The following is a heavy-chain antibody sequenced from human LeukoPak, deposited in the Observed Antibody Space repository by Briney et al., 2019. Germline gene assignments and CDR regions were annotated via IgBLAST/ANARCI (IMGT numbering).Heavy chain of an antibody. CDR3: ARAATGGIAARPLDTFDI. CDR1: GGSISSGDYY. J-gene: IGHJ3*02. D-gene: IGHD6-6*01. V-gene: IGHV4-30-4*01. CDR2: IYYSGST. Sequence: ASETLSLTCTVSGGSISSGDYYWSWIRQPPGKGLEWIGYIYYSGSTYYNPSLKSRVTISVDTSKNQFSLKLSSVTAADTAVYYCARAATGGIAARPLDTFDIWGQGTMVTVSS.